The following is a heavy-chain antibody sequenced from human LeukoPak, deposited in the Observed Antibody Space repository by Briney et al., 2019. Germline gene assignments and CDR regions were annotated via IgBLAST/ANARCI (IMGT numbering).Heavy chain of an antibody. CDR1: GYTFTSYY. J-gene: IGHJ5*02. V-gene: IGHV1-46*01. CDR2: INPSGGST. Sequence: ASVKVSCKASGYTFTSYYMHWVRQAPGQGLEWMGIINPSGGSTSYAQKFQGRVTMTRDMSTSTVYMELSSLRSEDTAVYYCARDGGIAAAGGGNWFDPWGQGTLVTASS. D-gene: IGHD6-13*01. CDR3: ARDGGIAAAGGGNWFDP.